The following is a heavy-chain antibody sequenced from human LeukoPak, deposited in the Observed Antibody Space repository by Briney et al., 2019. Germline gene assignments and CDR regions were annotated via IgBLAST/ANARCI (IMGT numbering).Heavy chain of an antibody. Sequence: GGSLRLSCAASGFTFSNYWMHWVRQAPGKGLVWVSRINSDGINTGYADSVKGRFTISRDNAKNTLNLQMNSLRAEDTAVYYCARDLGYSSSWTRWFDPWGQGTLVTISS. J-gene: IGHJ5*02. V-gene: IGHV3-74*01. CDR3: ARDLGYSSSWTRWFDP. D-gene: IGHD6-13*01. CDR2: INSDGINT. CDR1: GFTFSNYW.